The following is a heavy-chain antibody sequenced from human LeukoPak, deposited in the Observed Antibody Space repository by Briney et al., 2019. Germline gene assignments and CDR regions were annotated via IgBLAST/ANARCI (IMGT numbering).Heavy chain of an antibody. D-gene: IGHD3-3*01. CDR1: GGSISSYY. V-gene: IGHV4-4*07. CDR2: IYTSGST. CDR3: ARDYYDFWSGYRKTIKKYYMDV. Sequence: SETLSLTCTVSGGSISSYYWSWIRQPAGKGLEWIGRIYTSGSTNYNPSLKSRVTMSADTSKNQFSLKLSSVTAADTAVYYCARDYYDFWSGYRKTIKKYYMDVWGKGTTVTVSS. J-gene: IGHJ6*03.